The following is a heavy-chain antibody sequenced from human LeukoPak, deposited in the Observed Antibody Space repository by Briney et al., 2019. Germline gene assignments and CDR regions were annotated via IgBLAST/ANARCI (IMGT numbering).Heavy chain of an antibody. D-gene: IGHD6-19*01. CDR3: ARDPSSGWFAFNY. CDR1: GGSISSYY. CDR2: IYYNGNT. V-gene: IGHV4-59*01. Sequence: SETLSLTCTVSGGSISSYYWSWIRQPPGTGLEWIGYIYYNGNTNYNPSLKSRVTMSVDTSKNQFSLKLSSVTAADTAVYYCARDPSSGWFAFNYWGQGTLVTVSS. J-gene: IGHJ4*02.